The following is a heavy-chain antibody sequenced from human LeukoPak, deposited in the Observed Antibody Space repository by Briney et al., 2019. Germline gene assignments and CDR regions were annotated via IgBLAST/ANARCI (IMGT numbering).Heavy chain of an antibody. V-gene: IGHV3-23*01. J-gene: IGHJ6*02. CDR2: ISGSGGST. CDR1: GFTFSSYA. Sequence: GGSLRLSCAASGFTFSSYAMSWVRQAPGKRLEWVSAISGSGGSTYYADSVKGRFTISRDNSKNTLYLQMNSLRAEDTAVYYCAKDAGAYYDFWSGYYPYYYGMDVWGQGTTVTVSS. CDR3: AKDAGAYYDFWSGYYPYYYGMDV. D-gene: IGHD3-3*01.